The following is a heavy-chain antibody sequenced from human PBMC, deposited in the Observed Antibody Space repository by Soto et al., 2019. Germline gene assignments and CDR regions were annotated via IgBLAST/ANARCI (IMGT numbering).Heavy chain of an antibody. V-gene: IGHV1-18*01. J-gene: IGHJ6*02. CDR2: ISPYNGDT. CDR1: GYTFSSYC. Sequence: ASVEVSCKASGYTFSSYCISWVLQAPGQGLEWMGWISPYNGDTKYAQKVQGRVTMTTDTSTSTTYMEVRSLRFDDTAVYYCARDRITIFDRDDMDVWGQGTTVTVSS. CDR3: ARDRITIFDRDDMDV. D-gene: IGHD3-3*01.